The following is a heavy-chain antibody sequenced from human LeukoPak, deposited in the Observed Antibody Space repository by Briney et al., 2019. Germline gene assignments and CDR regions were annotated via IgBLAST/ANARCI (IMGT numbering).Heavy chain of an antibody. CDR3: ARESRWELRLPPSEDI. D-gene: IGHD1-26*01. CDR2: IYYSGST. Sequence: PSETLSLTCTVSGVSISSSSYYWGWIRQPPGKGLEWIGYIYYSGSTNYNPSLKSRVTISVDTSKNQFSLKLSSVTAADTAVYYCARESRWELRLPPSEDIWGQGTMVTVSS. V-gene: IGHV4-61*01. CDR1: GVSISSSSYY. J-gene: IGHJ3*02.